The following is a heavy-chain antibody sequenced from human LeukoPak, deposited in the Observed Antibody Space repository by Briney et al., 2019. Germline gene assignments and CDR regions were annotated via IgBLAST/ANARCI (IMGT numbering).Heavy chain of an antibody. CDR3: ARLSGSYYCFDY. CDR2: INPSGGST. J-gene: IGHJ4*02. V-gene: IGHV1-46*01. D-gene: IGHD1-26*01. Sequence: GASVKVSCKASGYTFTGYYMHWVRQAPGQGLEWMGIINPSGGSTTYAQKFQGRVTMNRDTSTSTVYMELSSLRSEDTAVYYCARLSGSYYCFDYWGQGTLVTVSS. CDR1: GYTFTGYY.